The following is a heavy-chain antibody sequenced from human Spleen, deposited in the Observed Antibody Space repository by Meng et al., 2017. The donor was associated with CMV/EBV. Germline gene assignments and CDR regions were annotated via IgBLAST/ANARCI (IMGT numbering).Heavy chain of an antibody. CDR1: GFTFSSYS. Sequence: GESLKISCAASGFTFSSYSMNWVRQAPGKGLEWVSSISSSSSYIYYADSVQGRFTISRDNAKNSLFLQMISLRAEDTAVYYCAKHSSSSFYYYGMDVWGQGTTVTVSS. V-gene: IGHV3-21*01. CDR3: AKHSSSSFYYYGMDV. J-gene: IGHJ6*02. CDR2: ISSSSSYI. D-gene: IGHD6-6*01.